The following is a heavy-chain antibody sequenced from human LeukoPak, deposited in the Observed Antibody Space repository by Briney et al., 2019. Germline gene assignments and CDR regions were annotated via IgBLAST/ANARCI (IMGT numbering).Heavy chain of an antibody. CDR3: ARALALDTAMVMPGY. J-gene: IGHJ4*02. Sequence: GGSLRLSCAASGFTFSSYAMHWVRQAPGKGLEYVSAISSNGGSAYYANSVKGRFTISRDNSKNTLYLQMGSLRAEDMAVYYCARALALDTAMVMPGYWGQGTLVTVSS. CDR2: ISSNGGSA. D-gene: IGHD5-18*01. V-gene: IGHV3-64*01. CDR1: GFTFSSYA.